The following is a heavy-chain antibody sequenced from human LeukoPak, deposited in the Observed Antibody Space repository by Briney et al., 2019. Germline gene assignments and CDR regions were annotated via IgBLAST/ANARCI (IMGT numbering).Heavy chain of an antibody. CDR1: GFTFSSYA. Sequence: PGGSLRLSCAASGFTFSSYAMRWVRQAPGKGLEWVSGISGSGDSIYYADSVKGRFTISRDNSKNTLYLQMNSLRAEDTAVYFCARRSGVAVAGAFDYWGQGTLVTVSS. V-gene: IGHV3-23*01. CDR3: ARRSGVAVAGAFDY. D-gene: IGHD6-19*01. CDR2: ISGSGDSI. J-gene: IGHJ4*02.